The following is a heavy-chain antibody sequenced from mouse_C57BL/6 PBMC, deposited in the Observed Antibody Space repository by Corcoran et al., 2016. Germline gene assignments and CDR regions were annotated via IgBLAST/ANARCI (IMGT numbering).Heavy chain of an antibody. V-gene: IGHV9-3*01. CDR2: INTYSGVP. J-gene: IGHJ4*01. Sequence: QIQLVQSGPELKKPGETVKISCKASGYTFTTYGMSWVKQDPGKGLKWMGWINTYSGVPTYADDFKGRFAFSLETSASTAYLQINNLKNEDTATYFCARRLRYAMDYWGQGTSVTVSS. CDR1: GYTFTTYG. D-gene: IGHD1-2*01. CDR3: ARRLRYAMDY.